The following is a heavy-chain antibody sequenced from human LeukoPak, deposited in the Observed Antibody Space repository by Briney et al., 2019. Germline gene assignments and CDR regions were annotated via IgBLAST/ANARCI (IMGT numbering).Heavy chain of an antibody. Sequence: GGSLRLSCAASGFTFSTYAMTWVRQAPGKGLEWVSSISSSSSYIYYADSVKGRFTISRDNAKNSLYLQMNSLRAEDTAVYYCARDYSGSYAAYWGQGTLVTVSS. J-gene: IGHJ4*02. CDR2: ISSSSSYI. CDR1: GFTFSTYA. CDR3: ARDYSGSYAAY. V-gene: IGHV3-21*01. D-gene: IGHD1-26*01.